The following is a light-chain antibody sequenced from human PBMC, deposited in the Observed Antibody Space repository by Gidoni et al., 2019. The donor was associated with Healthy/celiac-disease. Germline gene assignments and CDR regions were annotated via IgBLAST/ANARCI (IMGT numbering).Light chain of an antibody. Sequence: QSVLTQPPSVSGGPGQRGTISWTGSSSNIGAGYDVHWYQQLPGTAHKLPIYGNSNRPSGVPDRFSGSKSGTSASLAITGLQAEDEADYYCQSYDSSLSGSVVFGGGTKLTVL. CDR1: SSNIGAGYD. CDR2: GNS. J-gene: IGLJ2*01. V-gene: IGLV1-40*01. CDR3: QSYDSSLSGSVV.